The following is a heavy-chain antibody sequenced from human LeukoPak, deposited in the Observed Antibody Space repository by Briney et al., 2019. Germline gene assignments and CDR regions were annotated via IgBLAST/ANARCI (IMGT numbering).Heavy chain of an antibody. CDR2: ISAYNGNT. CDR1: GYTFTSYG. Sequence: ASVKVSCKASGYTFTSYGISWVRQAPGQGLEWMGWISAYNGNTNYAQKLQGRVTMTTDTSTSTAYMELRSLRSDDTAVYYCASQLSYGDYYDGMDVWGQGTTVTVSS. CDR3: ASQLSYGDYYDGMDV. V-gene: IGHV1-18*01. D-gene: IGHD4-17*01. J-gene: IGHJ6*02.